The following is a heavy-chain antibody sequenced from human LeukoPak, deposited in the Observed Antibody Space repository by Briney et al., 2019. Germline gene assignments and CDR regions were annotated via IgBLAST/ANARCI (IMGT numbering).Heavy chain of an antibody. D-gene: IGHD6-19*01. CDR2: INPNSGGT. J-gene: IGHJ4*02. CDR3: ARGLGAGLYYFDY. V-gene: IGHV1-2*02. CDR1: GYTFTGYY. Sequence: ASVKVSCKASGYTFTGYYMHWVRQAPGQGLEWMEWINPNSGGTNYAQEFQGRVTMTRDTSISTAYMELSRLRSDDTAVYYCARGLGAGLYYFDYWGQGTLVTVSS.